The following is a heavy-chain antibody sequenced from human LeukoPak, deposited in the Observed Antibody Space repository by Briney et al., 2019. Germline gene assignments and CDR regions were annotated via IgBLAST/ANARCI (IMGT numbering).Heavy chain of an antibody. CDR2: IYYSGST. CDR1: GGSISSYY. D-gene: IGHD4-23*01. Sequence: SETLSLTCTVSGGSISSYYWSWIRQPPGKGLEWIGYIYYSGSTNYNPSLKSRVTISVDTSKNQFSLKLSSVTAADTAVYYCARHFDYGGIQYYYYYSGMDVWGQGTTVTVSS. V-gene: IGHV4-59*08. CDR3: ARHFDYGGIQYYYYYSGMDV. J-gene: IGHJ6*02.